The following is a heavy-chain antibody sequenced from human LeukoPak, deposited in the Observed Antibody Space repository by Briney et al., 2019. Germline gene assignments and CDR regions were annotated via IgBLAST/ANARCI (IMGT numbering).Heavy chain of an antibody. D-gene: IGHD3-3*01. Sequence: GGSLRLSCAASGFTFSSYEMNWVRQAPGKGLEWVSYISSSGSTIYYADSVKGRFTISRDNAKNSLYLQMNSLRAEDTAVYYCARDYDFWSGYYSPTRGYFGYWGQGTLVTVSS. CDR3: ARDYDFWSGYYSPTRGYFGY. V-gene: IGHV3-48*03. CDR2: ISSSGSTI. J-gene: IGHJ4*02. CDR1: GFTFSSYE.